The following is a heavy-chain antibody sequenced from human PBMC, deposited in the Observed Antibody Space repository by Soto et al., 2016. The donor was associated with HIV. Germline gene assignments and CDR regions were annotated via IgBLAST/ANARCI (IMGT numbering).Heavy chain of an antibody. CDR2: ISGDGGST. CDR1: GFTFDDYA. CDR3: AGSVVAATPPDY. J-gene: IGHJ4*02. V-gene: IGHV3-43*02. Sequence: EVQLVESGGGVVQPGGSLRLSCAASGFTFDDYAMHWVRQAPGKGLEWVSLISGDGGSTYYADSVKGRFTISRDNSKNSLYLQMNSLRTEDTALYYCAGSVVAATPPDYWGQGTLVTVSS. D-gene: IGHD2-15*01.